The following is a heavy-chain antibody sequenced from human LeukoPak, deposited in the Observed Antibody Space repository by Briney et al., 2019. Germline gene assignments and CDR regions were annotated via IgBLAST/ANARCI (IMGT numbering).Heavy chain of an antibody. CDR2: ISWNSGSI. Sequence: GGSLRLSCAASGFTFDDYAMHWVRQVPGKGLEWVSGISWNSGSIGYADSVRGRFTISRDNAENSLYLQMNSLRAEDTAFYYCAKDRGVNYYYYYFDYWGQGSLDTVSS. V-gene: IGHV3-9*01. CDR1: GFTFDDYA. CDR3: AKDRGVNYYYYYFDY. D-gene: IGHD3-10*01. J-gene: IGHJ4*02.